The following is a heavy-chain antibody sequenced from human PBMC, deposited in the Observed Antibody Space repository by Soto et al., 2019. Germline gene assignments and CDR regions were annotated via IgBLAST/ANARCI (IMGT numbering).Heavy chain of an antibody. Sequence: SETLSLTCTVSGGSVSTDNYYWSWIRQPPGKGLEWIGYIYYSATTYSNPSLKSRISMSVDTSKNQFSLQLSSVTAADTAVYYCARHAVVQASFDSWGQGTLVTVSS. CDR3: ARHAVVQASFDS. J-gene: IGHJ4*02. D-gene: IGHD3-22*01. CDR1: GGSVSTDNYY. V-gene: IGHV4-30-4*01. CDR2: IYYSATT.